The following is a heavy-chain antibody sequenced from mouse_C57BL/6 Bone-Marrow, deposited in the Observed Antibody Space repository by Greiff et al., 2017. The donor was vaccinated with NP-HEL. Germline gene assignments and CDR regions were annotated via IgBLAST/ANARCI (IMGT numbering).Heavy chain of an antibody. CDR3: ARVGLYYSMDY. CDR2: ISYDGSN. CDR1: GYSITSGYY. D-gene: IGHD3-1*01. V-gene: IGHV3-6*01. J-gene: IGHJ4*01. Sequence: EVKLMESGPGLVKPSQSLSLTCSVTGYSITSGYYWNWIRQFPGNKLEWMGYISYDGSNNYNPSLKNRIPITRDTSKNQFFLKLNSVTTEDTATYYCARVGLYYSMDYWGQGTSVTVSS.